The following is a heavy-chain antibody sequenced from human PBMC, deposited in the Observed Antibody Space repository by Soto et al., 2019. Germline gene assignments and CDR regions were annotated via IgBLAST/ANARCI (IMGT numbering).Heavy chain of an antibody. CDR1: GFTFSSYG. CDR3: AKGQWLDYYDYYGMDV. D-gene: IGHD6-19*01. J-gene: IGHJ6*02. V-gene: IGHV3-30*18. CDR2: ISYDGSNK. Sequence: QVQLVESGGGVVQPGRSLRLSCAASGFTFSSYGMHWVRQAPGKGLEWVAVISYDGSNKYYADSVKGRFTISRDNSKNTLYLQMNSLRAEDTAVYYCAKGQWLDYYDYYGMDVWGQGTTVTVSS.